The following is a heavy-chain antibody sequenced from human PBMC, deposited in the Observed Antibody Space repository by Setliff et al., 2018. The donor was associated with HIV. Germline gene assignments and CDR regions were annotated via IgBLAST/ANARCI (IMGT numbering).Heavy chain of an antibody. CDR1: GFTFSSYT. D-gene: IGHD5-18*01. CDR3: ARGARGYSYG. Sequence: GSLRLSCAASGFTFSSYTMSWVRQAPGKGLEWVANIKQDGSEKYYVESVKGRFTISRDNANNSLYLQMNSLRAEDTAVYYCARGARGYSYGWGQGTLVTVSS. V-gene: IGHV3-7*01. J-gene: IGHJ4*02. CDR2: IKQDGSEK.